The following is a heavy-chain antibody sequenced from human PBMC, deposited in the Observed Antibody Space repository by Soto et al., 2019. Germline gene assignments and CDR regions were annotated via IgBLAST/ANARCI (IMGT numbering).Heavy chain of an antibody. Sequence: SETLSLTCAVSGGSFNANYWSWIRQPPGKGLEWIWEIYYDGSTNSNPSLKSRVTISVDTSNNQFSLKLSSVTAADTAVYYCASARWDYWGRGTLVTVSS. J-gene: IGHJ4*02. CDR3: ASARWDY. V-gene: IGHV4-34*01. CDR1: GGSFNANY. CDR2: IYYDGST.